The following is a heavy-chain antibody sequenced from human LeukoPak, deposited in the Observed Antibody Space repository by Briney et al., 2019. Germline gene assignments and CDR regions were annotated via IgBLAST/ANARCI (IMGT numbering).Heavy chain of an antibody. CDR1: GYTFTNYG. D-gene: IGHD3-10*01. Sequence: ASVKVSCKASGYTFTNYGIRWVRQAPGQGLEWMGWISAYNGNTNYAQKLQGRVTMTTDTSTSTAYMELRSLRSDDTAVYYCARVRVLLFGELFGLFDIWGEGTMVSVSS. V-gene: IGHV1-18*01. J-gene: IGHJ3*02. CDR3: ARVRVLLFGELFGLFDI. CDR2: ISAYNGNT.